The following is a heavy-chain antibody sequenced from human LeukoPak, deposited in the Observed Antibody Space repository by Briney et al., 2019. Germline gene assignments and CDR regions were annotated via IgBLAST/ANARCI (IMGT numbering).Heavy chain of an antibody. CDR2: ISYDGSNK. CDR1: GFTFSSYA. V-gene: IGHV3-30*04. J-gene: IGHJ4*02. CDR3: AKDEGDSGYSGYDSRPSFDY. D-gene: IGHD5-12*01. Sequence: GRSLRLSCAASGFTFSSYAMHWVRQAPGKGLEWVTLISYDGSNKNYADSVKGRFTISRDNSKNTLYLQMNSLRAEDTAVFYCAKDEGDSGYSGYDSRPSFDYWGQGTLVTVSS.